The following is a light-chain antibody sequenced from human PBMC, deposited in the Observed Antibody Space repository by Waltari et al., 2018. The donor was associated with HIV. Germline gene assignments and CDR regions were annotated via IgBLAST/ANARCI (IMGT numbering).Light chain of an antibody. J-gene: IGKJ1*01. Sequence: VLTQFPATLSLSPGERATLSCRASQSVGNFLVWYQQKPGQAPRLLIYEASNRAAGIPARFSGSGSGTDFTLTISRLEPEDFAVYYCQQRSTWPSTFGQGTKVEIK. CDR3: QQRSTWPST. CDR1: QSVGNF. V-gene: IGKV3-11*01. CDR2: EAS.